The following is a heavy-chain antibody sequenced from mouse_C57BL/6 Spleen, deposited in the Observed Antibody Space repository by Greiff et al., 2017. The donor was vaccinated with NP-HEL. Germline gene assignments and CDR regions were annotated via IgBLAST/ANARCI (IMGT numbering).Heavy chain of an antibody. CDR3: ARAMVTPYAMDY. D-gene: IGHD2-2*01. J-gene: IGHJ4*01. CDR1: GYTFTDYN. V-gene: IGHV1-18*01. Sequence: VQLKESGPELVKPGASVKIPCKASGYTFTDYNMDWVKQSHGKSLEWIGDINPNNGGTIYNQKFKGKATLTVDKSSSTAYMELRSLTSEDTAVYYCARAMVTPYAMDYWGQGTSVTVSS. CDR2: INPNNGGT.